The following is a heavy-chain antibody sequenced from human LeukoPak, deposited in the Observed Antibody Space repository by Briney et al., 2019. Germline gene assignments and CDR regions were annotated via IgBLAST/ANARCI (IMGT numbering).Heavy chain of an antibody. CDR3: ARDSYCSSTSCPRDFDY. D-gene: IGHD2-2*01. V-gene: IGHV4-34*01. J-gene: IGHJ4*02. Sequence: SETLSLTCAVYGGSFSGYYGSWIRQPPGKGLEWIGEINHSGSTNYNPSLKSRVTISVDTSKNQFSLKLSSVTAADTAVYYCARDSYCSSTSCPRDFDYWGQGTLVTVSS. CDR2: INHSGST. CDR1: GGSFSGYY.